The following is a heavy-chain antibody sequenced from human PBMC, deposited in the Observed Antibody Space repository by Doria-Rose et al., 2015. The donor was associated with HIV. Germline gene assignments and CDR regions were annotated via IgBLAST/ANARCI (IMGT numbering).Heavy chain of an antibody. V-gene: IGHV3-21*01. J-gene: IGHJ4*02. CDR1: GFTFSSHR. Sequence: EVQLVESGGGLVRPGGSLRLSCATSGFTFSSHRINWVRQAPGKRLEWVSSISSTSAYINYADSVRGRFTISRGNARNSLYLQMDSLRAEDTAIYYCATGVTLDYWGQGTLVTVSS. CDR3: ATGVTLDY. CDR2: ISSTSAYI. D-gene: IGHD3-10*01.